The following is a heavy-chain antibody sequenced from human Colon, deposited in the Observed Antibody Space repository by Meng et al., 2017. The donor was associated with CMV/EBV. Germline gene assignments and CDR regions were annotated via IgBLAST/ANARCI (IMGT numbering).Heavy chain of an antibody. J-gene: IGHJ4*02. Sequence: GGSLRLSCTASGFTFRSYWMHWVRQAPGKGLVWVSRINKDGGSITYADFVEGRFTISRDNAKNTLYLQMNSLRVEDTAVYYCARDGAQGEDHWGQGTRVTVSS. D-gene: IGHD2-21*01. CDR1: GFTFRSYW. CDR3: ARDGAQGEDH. CDR2: INKDGGSI. V-gene: IGHV3-74*01.